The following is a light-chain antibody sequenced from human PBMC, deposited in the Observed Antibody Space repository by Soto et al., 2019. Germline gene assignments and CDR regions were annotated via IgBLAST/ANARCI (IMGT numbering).Light chain of an antibody. CDR3: HQYATSPLT. CDR2: DVS. J-gene: IGKJ4*01. V-gene: IGKV3-20*01. CDR1: QSVGNNY. Sequence: EIVLTQSPGTLSLSPGERAALSCRASQSVGNNYLGWYQQKPGQSPRLVIYDVSKRATGIPDRFSGTASGTDFTLTSSRLDPEDFAVYYCHQYATSPLTFGGGTKVEIK.